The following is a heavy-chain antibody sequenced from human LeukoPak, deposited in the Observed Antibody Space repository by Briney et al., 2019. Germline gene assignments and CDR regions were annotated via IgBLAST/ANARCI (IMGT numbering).Heavy chain of an antibody. J-gene: IGHJ4*02. CDR3: ANDRGATRPGGY. V-gene: IGHV3-30*02. CDR1: GFSFRSYG. CDR2: IRYDGSNK. Sequence: PGGSLGLSCAASGFSFRSYGMHWVRQAPGKGLEWVAFIRYDGSNKFYADSVKGRFTISRDNSKNTLYLQMNSLRAEDTAVYYCANDRGATRPGGYWGQGTLVTVSS. D-gene: IGHD1-26*01.